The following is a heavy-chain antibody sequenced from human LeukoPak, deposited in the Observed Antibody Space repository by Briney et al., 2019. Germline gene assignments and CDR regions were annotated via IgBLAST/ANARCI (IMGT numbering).Heavy chain of an antibody. V-gene: IGHV4-61*02. CDR2: IYTSGST. Sequence: SETLSLTCTVSGGSISTGSYYCSWIRQPAGKGLEWIGRIYTSGSTNYNPSLKSRVTISVDTSKNQFSLRLSSVTASDTAVYYCAKDQGSGSGSYSWGYFDYWGQGALVAVSS. CDR1: GGSISTGSYY. J-gene: IGHJ4*02. D-gene: IGHD3-10*01. CDR3: AKDQGSGSGSYSWGYFDY.